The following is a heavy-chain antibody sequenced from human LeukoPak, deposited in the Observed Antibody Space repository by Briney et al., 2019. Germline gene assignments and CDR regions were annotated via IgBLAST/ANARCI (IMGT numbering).Heavy chain of an antibody. CDR1: GGSISSGPYY. CDR2: IYYGENT. J-gene: IGHJ2*01. CDR3: ARRKNWYFDL. V-gene: IGHV4-39*07. Sequence: SETLSLTCTVSGGSISSGPYYWGWIRQPPGKGLEWIGNIYYGENTYYNPSLKSRVTISVDTSKNQFSLKLSSVTAADTAVYYCARRKNWYFDLWGRGTLVTVSS.